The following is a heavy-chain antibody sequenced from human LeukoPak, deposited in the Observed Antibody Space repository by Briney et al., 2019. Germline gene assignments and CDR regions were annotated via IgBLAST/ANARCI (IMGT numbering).Heavy chain of an antibody. CDR3: AKGYYYDSAGYYTVDY. CDR1: GFTFSSYA. Sequence: GGSLRLSCAASGFTFSSYAMSWVRQAPGKGLEWVSAISGSGGSTYYADSVKGRFTISRDNSKNTLYLQMNSLRAEDTAVYYCAKGYYYDSAGYYTVDYWGQGTLVTVSS. J-gene: IGHJ4*02. D-gene: IGHD3-22*01. V-gene: IGHV3-23*01. CDR2: ISGSGGST.